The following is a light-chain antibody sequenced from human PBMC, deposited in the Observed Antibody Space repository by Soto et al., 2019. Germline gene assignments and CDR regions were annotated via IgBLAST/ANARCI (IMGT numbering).Light chain of an antibody. CDR3: LSYAGNYIYV. J-gene: IGLJ1*01. Sequence: SALTQPRSVSGFPGQSVTISCTGTSSVIGTYNAVSWYQQNPGKAPKLMLFDVTKRPSGVPDSFSASKSGNTASLTIYGLQAEDEAAYYCLSYAGNYIYVFGTGTKVTVL. V-gene: IGLV2-11*01. CDR2: DVT. CDR1: SSVIGTYNA.